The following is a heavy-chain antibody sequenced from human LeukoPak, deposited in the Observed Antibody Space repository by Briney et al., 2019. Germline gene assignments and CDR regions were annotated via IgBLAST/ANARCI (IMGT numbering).Heavy chain of an antibody. Sequence: GGSLRLSCAVSGFTFSSFEMNWVRQAPGKGLEWVSYISSSGSTIYYADSVKGRFTISRDNAKNSLYLQMNSLRAEDTAVYYCAKDGSSWYDYWGQGTLVTVSS. CDR2: ISSSGSTI. D-gene: IGHD6-13*01. V-gene: IGHV3-48*03. J-gene: IGHJ4*02. CDR3: AKDGSSWYDY. CDR1: GFTFSSFE.